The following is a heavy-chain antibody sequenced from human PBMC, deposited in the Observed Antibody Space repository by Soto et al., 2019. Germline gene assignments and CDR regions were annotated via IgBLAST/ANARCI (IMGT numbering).Heavy chain of an antibody. V-gene: IGHV4-39*01. D-gene: IGHD5-12*01. J-gene: IGHJ5*02. Sequence: SETLSLTCTVSGGSISSSSYYWGWIRQPPGKGLEWIGSIYYSGSTYYNPSLKSRVTISVDTSKNQFSLKLSSVTAADTAVYYCAGGYDSSSGFDPWGQGTLVTVSS. CDR2: IYYSGST. CDR1: GGSISSSSYY. CDR3: AGGYDSSSGFDP.